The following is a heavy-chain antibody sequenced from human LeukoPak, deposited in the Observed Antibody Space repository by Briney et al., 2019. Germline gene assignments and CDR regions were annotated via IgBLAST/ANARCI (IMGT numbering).Heavy chain of an antibody. CDR2: ISAYNGNT. CDR3: ARDFTNYSGYEQFDY. CDR1: GYTFTSYG. J-gene: IGHJ4*02. Sequence: ASVKVSCKASGYTFTSYGISWVRQAPGQGLEWMGWISAYNGNTNYAQKLQGRVTMTTDTSTSTAYMELRSLRSDDTAVYYCARDFTNYSGYEQFDYWGQGTLSPSPQ. D-gene: IGHD5-12*01. V-gene: IGHV1-18*04.